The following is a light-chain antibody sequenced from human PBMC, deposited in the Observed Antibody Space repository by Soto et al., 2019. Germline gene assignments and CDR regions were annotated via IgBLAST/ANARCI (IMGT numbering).Light chain of an antibody. CDR2: GNS. Sequence: QSVLTQPPSVSGAPGQRVTISCTGSSSNIGAGYDVHWYQQFPGAAPKLLIFGNSNRTSGVPDRFSGSKSGTSASLAITGLQAEDGADYYCQSYDSSLSVVFGGGPKLTVL. CDR3: QSYDSSLSVV. J-gene: IGLJ2*01. V-gene: IGLV1-40*01. CDR1: SSNIGAGYD.